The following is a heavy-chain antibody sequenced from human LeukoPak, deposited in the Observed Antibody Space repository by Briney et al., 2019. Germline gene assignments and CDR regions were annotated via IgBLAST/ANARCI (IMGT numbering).Heavy chain of an antibody. CDR1: GFTFSSYA. CDR3: ARADYGDYIFDY. CDR2: ISGSGGST. V-gene: IGHV3-23*01. Sequence: PVGSLRLSCAASGFTFSSYAMSWVRQAPGKGLEWVSAISGSGGSTYYADSVKGRFTISRDNSKNTLYLQMNSLRAEDTAVYYCARADYGDYIFDYWGQGTLVTVSS. D-gene: IGHD4-17*01. J-gene: IGHJ4*02.